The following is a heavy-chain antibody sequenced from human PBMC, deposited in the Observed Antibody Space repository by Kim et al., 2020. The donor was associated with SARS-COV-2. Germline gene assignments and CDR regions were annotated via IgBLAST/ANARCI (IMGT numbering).Heavy chain of an antibody. Sequence: SETLSLTCAVYGGSFSGYYWSWIRQPPGKGLEWIGEINHSGSTNYNPSLKSRVTISVDTSKNQFSLKLSSVTAADTAVYYCARGRRVRYYYDSSGYRYYYYYGMDVWGQGPTVTVSS. J-gene: IGHJ6*02. CDR1: GGSFSGYY. V-gene: IGHV4-34*01. CDR2: INHSGST. CDR3: ARGRRVRYYYDSSGYRYYYYYGMDV. D-gene: IGHD3-22*01.